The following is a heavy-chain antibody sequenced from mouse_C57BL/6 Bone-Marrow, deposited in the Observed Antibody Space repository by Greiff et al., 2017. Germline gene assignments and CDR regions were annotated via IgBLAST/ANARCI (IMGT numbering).Heavy chain of an antibody. Sequence: QVQLQQPGAELVKPGASVKMSCKASGYTFTSYWINWVKQRPGHGLEWIGDIYPGSGSTNYNGKFKSKATLTADKSSSTAYMLLSSLTSEDSAVYYCAIPYYSNCWYFDVWGTGNTVTVSS. J-gene: IGHJ1*03. CDR2: IYPGSGST. CDR1: GYTFTSYW. V-gene: IGHV1-55*01. D-gene: IGHD2-5*01. CDR3: AIPYYSNCWYFDV.